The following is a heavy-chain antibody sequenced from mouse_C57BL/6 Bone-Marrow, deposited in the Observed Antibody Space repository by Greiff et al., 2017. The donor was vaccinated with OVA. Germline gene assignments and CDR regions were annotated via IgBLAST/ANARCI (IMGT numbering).Heavy chain of an antibody. CDR2: ISSGGDYI. Sequence: EVQRVESGEGLVKPGGSLKLSCAASGFTFSSYAMSWVRQTPEKRLEWVAYISSGGDYIYYADTVKGRFTISRDNARNTLYLQMSSLKSEDTAMYYCTRELGYDYDAFDYWGQGTTLTVSS. CDR1: GFTFSSYA. CDR3: TRELGYDYDAFDY. V-gene: IGHV5-9-1*02. D-gene: IGHD2-4*01. J-gene: IGHJ2*01.